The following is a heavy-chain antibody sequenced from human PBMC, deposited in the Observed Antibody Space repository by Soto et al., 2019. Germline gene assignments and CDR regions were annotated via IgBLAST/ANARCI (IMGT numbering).Heavy chain of an antibody. CDR1: GGSMSRGGYY. J-gene: IGHJ4*02. D-gene: IGHD2-2*01. CDR2: IYYSGST. Sequence: SEALSVTCTVSGGSMSRGGYYWSWIRQHPGKGLEWIGYIYYSGSTYYNPSLKSRVTISVDTSKNQFSLKLSSVTAADTAVYYCPRSPYQLLPDAYWRQAPLVTV. V-gene: IGHV4-31*03. CDR3: PRSPYQLLPDAY.